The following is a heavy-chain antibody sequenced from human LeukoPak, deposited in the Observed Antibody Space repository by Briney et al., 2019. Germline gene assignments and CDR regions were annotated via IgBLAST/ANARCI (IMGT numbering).Heavy chain of an antibody. CDR1: GFTFSSYA. J-gene: IGHJ5*02. CDR3: ANLDGIT. CDR2: ISYDGSNK. Sequence: GGSLRLSCAASGFTFSSYAMHWVRQAPGKGLEWVAVISYDGSNKYYADSVKGRFTISRDNSKNTLYLQMNSLRAEDTAVYYCANLDGITWGQGTLVTVSS. D-gene: IGHD3-10*01. V-gene: IGHV3-30-3*01.